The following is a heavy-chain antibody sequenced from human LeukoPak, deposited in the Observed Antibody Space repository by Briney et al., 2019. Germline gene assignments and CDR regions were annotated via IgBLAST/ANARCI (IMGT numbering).Heavy chain of an antibody. Sequence: GGSLRLSCAASGFTFSGSAMHWVRQASGKGLEWVGRIRSKANSYATAYAASVKGRFTISRDDSKNTAYLQMNSLKTEDTAVYYCTARWAYYHFWSGNDYWGPGTLVTVSS. D-gene: IGHD3-3*01. V-gene: IGHV3-73*01. J-gene: IGHJ4*02. CDR2: IRSKANSYAT. CDR1: GFTFSGSA. CDR3: TARWAYYHFWSGNDY.